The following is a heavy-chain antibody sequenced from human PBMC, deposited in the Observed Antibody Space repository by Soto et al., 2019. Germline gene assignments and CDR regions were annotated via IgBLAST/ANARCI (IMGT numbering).Heavy chain of an antibody. J-gene: IGHJ4*02. V-gene: IGHV1-3*01. Sequence: QVQLVQSGAEVKKPGASVKVSCKASGYTFTSYAMHWVRQAPGQRLEWMGWINAGNGNTKYSQKFQGRGTITRDTTASTASMELSSLRSEDTAVYYCARDLGGWPDYWGQGTLVTVSS. D-gene: IGHD2-15*01. CDR2: INAGNGNT. CDR3: ARDLGGWPDY. CDR1: GYTFTSYA.